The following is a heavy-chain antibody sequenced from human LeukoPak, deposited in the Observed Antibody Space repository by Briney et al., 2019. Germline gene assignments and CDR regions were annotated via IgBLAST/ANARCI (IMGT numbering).Heavy chain of an antibody. V-gene: IGHV1-2*02. J-gene: IGHJ4*02. CDR1: GCTFTGYY. Sequence: GASVKVSCKASGCTFTGYYMNWVRQAPGQGLEWMGWINPNSGGTKYAQKFQGRVTVTRDTSTSTVYIELSRLRSDDTAVYYCATGEYSSGYLLGDWGQGTLVIVSS. D-gene: IGHD3-22*01. CDR3: ATGEYSSGYLLGD. CDR2: INPNSGGT.